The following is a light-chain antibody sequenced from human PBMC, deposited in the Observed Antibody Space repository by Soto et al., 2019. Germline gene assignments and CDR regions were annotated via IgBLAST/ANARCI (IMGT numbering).Light chain of an antibody. CDR1: SSNIGSNT. V-gene: IGLV1-44*01. Sequence: QSVLTQPPSASGTPGQRVTISCSGSSSNIGSNTVNWYQQLPGTAPKLVIYSNNQRPSGVPDRLSGSKSGTSASLAISGLKSEDEADYYCVAWDDSLNGYVVFGGGTKLTVL. CDR2: SNN. J-gene: IGLJ2*01. CDR3: VAWDDSLNGYVV.